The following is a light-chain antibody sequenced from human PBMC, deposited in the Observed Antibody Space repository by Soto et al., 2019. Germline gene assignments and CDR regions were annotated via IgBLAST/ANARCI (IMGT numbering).Light chain of an antibody. Sequence: DIQMYQSPSSLSAYVGDRVTITCRASQSISIYLNWYQLKPGKAPNLLMYGASYLKSGVPTRFSGSGSGTDFTLTISSLQPEDFAIYYCQQAYTTPEITFCQVTRLEIK. CDR3: QQAYTTPEIT. CDR2: GAS. V-gene: IGKV1-39*01. J-gene: IGKJ5*01. CDR1: QSISIY.